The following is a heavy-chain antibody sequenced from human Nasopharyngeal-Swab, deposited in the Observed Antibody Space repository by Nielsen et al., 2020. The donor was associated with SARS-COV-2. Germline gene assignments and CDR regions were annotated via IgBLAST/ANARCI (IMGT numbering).Heavy chain of an antibody. CDR3: ARRITMVQGVIAVPIYYYYGMDV. J-gene: IGHJ6*02. V-gene: IGHV3-21*01. Sequence: VRQAPGKGLEWVSSISGDDTSTFYADSVKGRFTISRDNAKNSLYLQMNSLRAEDTAVYYCARRITMVQGVIAVPIYYYYGMDVWGQGTTVTVSS. D-gene: IGHD3-10*01. CDR2: ISGDDTST.